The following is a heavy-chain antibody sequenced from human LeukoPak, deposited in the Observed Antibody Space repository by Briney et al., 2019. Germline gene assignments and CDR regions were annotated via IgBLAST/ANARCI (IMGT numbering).Heavy chain of an antibody. V-gene: IGHV4-59*11. J-gene: IGHJ5*02. CDR3: ARAPTETNHYYSWFDP. Sequence: PSETLSLTCTVSGGSISSHYWSWIRQPPGKGLEWIGSMLYSGTAYYNPSLKSRVTISVDTSKNQFSLKLRSVTAADTAVYYCARAPTETNHYYSWFDPWGQGTLVTVSS. CDR2: MLYSGTA. D-gene: IGHD4-17*01. CDR1: GGSISSHY.